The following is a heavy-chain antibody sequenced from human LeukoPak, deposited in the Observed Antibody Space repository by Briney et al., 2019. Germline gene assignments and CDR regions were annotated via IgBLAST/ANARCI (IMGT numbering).Heavy chain of an antibody. V-gene: IGHV4-59*01. CDR3: ARNSYGYASFDY. D-gene: IGHD5-18*01. CDR1: GGSISSYY. Sequence: SETLSLTCTVSGGSISSYYWSWIRQPPGKGLEWIGYIYYSGSTNYNPSLKSRVAISVDTSKNQFSLKLSSVTAADTAVYYCARNSYGYASFDYSGQGTLVTVSS. J-gene: IGHJ4*02. CDR2: IYYSGST.